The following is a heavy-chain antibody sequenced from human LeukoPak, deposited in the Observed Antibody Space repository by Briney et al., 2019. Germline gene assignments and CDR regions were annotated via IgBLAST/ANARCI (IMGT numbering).Heavy chain of an antibody. CDR1: GFTFSSYD. D-gene: IGHD2-2*01. J-gene: IGHJ3*01. CDR2: IGTAGDT. Sequence: GGSLRLSCAASGFTFSSYDMHWVRQATGKGLEWVSAIGTAGDTYYPGSVKGRFTISRENAKNSLYLQMNSLRAGDTAVYYCARDQEEYQLVFHAFDFWGQGTMVTVSS. V-gene: IGHV3-13*01. CDR3: ARDQEEYQLVFHAFDF.